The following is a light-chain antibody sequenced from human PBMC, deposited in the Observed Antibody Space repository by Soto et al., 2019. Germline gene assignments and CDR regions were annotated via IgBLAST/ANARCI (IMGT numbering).Light chain of an antibody. CDR1: QSVSSY. V-gene: IGKV3-11*01. Sequence: EIVLTQSPATLSLSPGERATLSCRASQSVSSYLAWYQQKPGQAPRLLIYDASNRATGIPARFSGSGSGTDFTLTISSLEPEDLEVYYCQQRRNWQISFGQGTRPEI. CDR3: QQRRNWQIS. J-gene: IGKJ5*01. CDR2: DAS.